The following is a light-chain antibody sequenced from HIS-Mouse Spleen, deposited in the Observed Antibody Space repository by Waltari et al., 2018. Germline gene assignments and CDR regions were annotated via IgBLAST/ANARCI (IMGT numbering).Light chain of an antibody. CDR3: NSRDSSGNHVV. CDR2: GKN. CDR1: SRRSYY. J-gene: IGLJ2*01. V-gene: IGLV3-19*01. Sequence: SSELTQDPAVSVALGQTVRITCQGYSRRSYYASWYQQKPGQAPVLVIYGKNNRPSGIPDRFSGSSSGNTASLTITGAQAEDEADYYCNSRDSSGNHVVFGGGTKLTVL.